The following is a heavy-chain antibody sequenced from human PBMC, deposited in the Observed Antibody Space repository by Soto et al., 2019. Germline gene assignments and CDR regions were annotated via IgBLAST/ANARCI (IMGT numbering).Heavy chain of an antibody. J-gene: IGHJ2*01. CDR2: IKSKTDGGTT. V-gene: IGHV3-15*01. CDR1: GFTFSNAW. Sequence: GGSLRLSCAASGFTFSNAWMSWVRQAPGKGLEWVGRIKSKTDGGTTDYATPVKGRFTISRDDSKNTLYLQMNSLKTEDTAVYYCTGGLGLKWTLLHYWYFDLWGRGTLVTVSS. D-gene: IGHD1-26*01. CDR3: TGGLGLKWTLLHYWYFDL.